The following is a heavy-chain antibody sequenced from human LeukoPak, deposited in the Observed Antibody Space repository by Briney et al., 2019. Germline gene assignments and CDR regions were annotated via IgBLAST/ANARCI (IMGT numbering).Heavy chain of an antibody. J-gene: IGHJ6*02. D-gene: IGHD2-8*01. CDR2: INPNSGGT. CDR3: ARERVYAIYYYYGMDV. Sequence: ASVKVSCKASGYTFTGYYMLWVRQAPGQGLEWMRWINPNSGGTNYAQKFQGRVTMTRDTSISTAYMELSRLRSDDTAVYYCARERVYAIYYYYGMDVWGQGTTVTVSS. CDR1: GYTFTGYY. V-gene: IGHV1-2*02.